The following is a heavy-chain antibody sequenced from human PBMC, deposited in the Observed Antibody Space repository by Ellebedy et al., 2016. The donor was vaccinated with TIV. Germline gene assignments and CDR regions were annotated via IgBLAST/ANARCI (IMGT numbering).Heavy chain of an antibody. CDR2: IKQDGSEK. D-gene: IGHD5-18*01. Sequence: GESLKISCAASGFSYSTYWMTWVRQAPGKGLEWVANIKQDGSEKYYVDSVKGRFTISRDNAKDSLYLHMSGLRAEDTALYYCARDGYAYATDVWGQGTTVTVSS. CDR1: GFSYSTYW. J-gene: IGHJ6*02. V-gene: IGHV3-7*01. CDR3: ARDGYAYATDV.